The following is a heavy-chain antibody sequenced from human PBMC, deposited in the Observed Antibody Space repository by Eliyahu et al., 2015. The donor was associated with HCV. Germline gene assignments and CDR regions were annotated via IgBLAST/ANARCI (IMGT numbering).Heavy chain of an antibody. CDR2: ISSSSSYI. CDR3: ARDGYCSGGSCRAAVGVKDFDY. Sequence: EVQLVESGGGLVKPGGSXRLSCAASGFTFSSYSMNWXXQAPGKGLGWXSSISSSSSYIYYADSVKGRFTISRDNAKNSLYLQMNSLRAEDTAVYYCARDGYCSGGSCRAAVGVKDFDYWGQGTLVTVSS. J-gene: IGHJ4*02. D-gene: IGHD2-15*01. V-gene: IGHV3-21*01. CDR1: GFTFSSYS.